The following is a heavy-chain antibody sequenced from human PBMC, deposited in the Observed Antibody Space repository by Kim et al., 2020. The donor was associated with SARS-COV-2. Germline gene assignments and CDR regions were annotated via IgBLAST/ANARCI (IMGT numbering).Heavy chain of an antibody. CDR3: AAAKARGSSSWYYFDY. D-gene: IGHD6-13*01. J-gene: IGHJ4*02. V-gene: IGHV1-58*01. CDR2: IVVGSGNT. Sequence: SVKVSCKASGFTFTSSAVQWVRQARGQRLEWIGWIVVGSGNTNYAQKFQERVTITRDMSTSTAYMELSSLRSEDTAVYYCAAAKARGSSSWYYFDYWGQGTLVTVSS. CDR1: GFTFTSSA.